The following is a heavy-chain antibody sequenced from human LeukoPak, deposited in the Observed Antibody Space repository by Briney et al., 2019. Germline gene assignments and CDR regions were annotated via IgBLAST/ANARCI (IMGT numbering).Heavy chain of an antibody. V-gene: IGHV4-39*01. J-gene: IGHJ4*02. Sequence: SETLSLTCTVSGGSISSSSYYWGWIRQPPGQGLEWIGTIPYSGNAYYSPSLKSRVTISVDTSKNQFSLKVSSVTAADTAVYYCARYPYSGISGWQAFDYWGQGTLVTVSS. CDR1: GGSISSSSYY. CDR3: ARYPYSGISGWQAFDY. D-gene: IGHD6-19*01. CDR2: IPYSGNA.